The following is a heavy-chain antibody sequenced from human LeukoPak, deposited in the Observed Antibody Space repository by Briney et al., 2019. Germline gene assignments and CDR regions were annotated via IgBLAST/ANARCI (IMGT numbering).Heavy chain of an antibody. CDR1: RFTFSSYS. D-gene: IGHD1-26*01. Sequence: PGGSLRLSCTASRFTFSSYSMNWVRQAPGKGLEWVSSISSRNTYIYYADSVKGRFTISRDNAKNSLYLQMNSLRAEDTAVYYCARSLGATGNYYFDYWGQGTLVTVSS. V-gene: IGHV3-21*01. J-gene: IGHJ4*02. CDR3: ARSLGATGNYYFDY. CDR2: ISSRNTYI.